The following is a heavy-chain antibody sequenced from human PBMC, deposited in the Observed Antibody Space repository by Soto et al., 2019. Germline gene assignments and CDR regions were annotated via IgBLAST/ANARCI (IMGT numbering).Heavy chain of an antibody. D-gene: IGHD1-1*01. Sequence: QVRLVQSGAEVKKPGASVKVSCKASGYTFTSYGISWVRQAPGQGLEWMGWISAYNGNTNYAQKLQGRVTMTTDTSTSTAYMELRSLRSDDTAVYYCARTIGLERRTPFYYMDVWGRGTTVTVSS. J-gene: IGHJ6*03. CDR1: GYTFTSYG. CDR2: ISAYNGNT. CDR3: ARTIGLERRTPFYYMDV. V-gene: IGHV1-18*01.